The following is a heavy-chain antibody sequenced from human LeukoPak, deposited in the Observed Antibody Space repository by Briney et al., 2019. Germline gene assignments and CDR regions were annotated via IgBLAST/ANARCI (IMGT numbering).Heavy chain of an antibody. Sequence: SETLSLTCTVSGGSISSYYWSWIRQPPGKGLEWLGYIYTSGSTNYNPSLKSRVTISVDTSKNQFSLKLSSVTAADTAVYYCARAEDEGELLGTYRYWGQGTLVTVSS. D-gene: IGHD1-26*01. V-gene: IGHV4-4*09. J-gene: IGHJ4*02. CDR1: GGSISSYY. CDR3: ARAEDEGELLGTYRY. CDR2: IYTSGST.